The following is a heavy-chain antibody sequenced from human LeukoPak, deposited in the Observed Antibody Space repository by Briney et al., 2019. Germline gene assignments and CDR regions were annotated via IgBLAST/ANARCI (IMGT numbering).Heavy chain of an antibody. CDR1: GGSISSSSYY. CDR2: IYYSGST. D-gene: IGHD6-13*01. CDR3: AILGDSSSWYLGYFDY. V-gene: IGHV4-39*07. Sequence: SETLSLTCTVSGGSISSSSYYWGWIRQPPGKGLEWIGSIYYSGSTYYNPSLKSRVTISVDTSKNQFSLKLSSVTAADTAVYYCAILGDSSSWYLGYFDYWGQGTLVTVSS. J-gene: IGHJ4*02.